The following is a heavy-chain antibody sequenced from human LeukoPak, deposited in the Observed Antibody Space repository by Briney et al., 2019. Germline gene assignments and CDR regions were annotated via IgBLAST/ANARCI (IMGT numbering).Heavy chain of an antibody. J-gene: IGHJ4*02. CDR1: GFTFSTYA. CDR2: SNSGGSA. Sequence: GGSLRLSCAASGFTFSTYAMSWVRQAPGKGLEWVSSSNSGGSAFYGGSVKGRFTISRDNSKNTLHLQMNSLRAEDTAVYYCAKEEWLLAVYFDYWGQGTLVTVSS. V-gene: IGHV3-23*01. D-gene: IGHD3-3*01. CDR3: AKEEWLLAVYFDY.